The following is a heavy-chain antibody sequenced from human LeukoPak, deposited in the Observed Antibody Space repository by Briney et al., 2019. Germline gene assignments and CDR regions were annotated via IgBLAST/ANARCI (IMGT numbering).Heavy chain of an antibody. CDR1: GGSISSYY. Sequence: SETLSLTCTVSGGSISSYYWSWIRQPAGKGLEWIGRIYTSGSTNYNPSLKSRVTMSVDTSKNQFSLKLSSVTAADTAVYYCARNNVLRFLEWSSSHYYYMDVWGKGTTVTVSS. J-gene: IGHJ6*03. CDR3: ARNNVLRFLEWSSSHYYYMDV. CDR2: IYTSGST. D-gene: IGHD3-3*01. V-gene: IGHV4-4*07.